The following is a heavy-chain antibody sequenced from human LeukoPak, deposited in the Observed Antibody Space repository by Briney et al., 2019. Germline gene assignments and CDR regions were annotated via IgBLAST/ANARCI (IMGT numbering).Heavy chain of an antibody. CDR3: AREGRGSYLRY. Sequence: ASLKVSCKASGYVFTGYYMHWVRQAPGQGLEWMGWISAYNGNTNYAQKLQGRVTMTTDTSTSTAYMELRSLRSDDTAVYYCAREGRGSYLRYWGQGTLVTVSS. CDR1: GYVFTGYY. J-gene: IGHJ4*02. CDR2: ISAYNGNT. D-gene: IGHD1-26*01. V-gene: IGHV1-18*04.